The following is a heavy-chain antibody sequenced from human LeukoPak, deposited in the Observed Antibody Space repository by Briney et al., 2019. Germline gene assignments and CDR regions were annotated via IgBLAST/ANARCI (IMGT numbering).Heavy chain of an antibody. CDR3: ARDGLRTYYARDPGAQFDY. V-gene: IGHV1-69*04. Sequence: GASVKVSCKASGGTFSSYAISWVRQAPGQGLEWMGRIIPILGIANYAQKFQGRVTITADKSTSTAYMELSSLRSEDTAVYYCARDGLRTYYARDPGAQFDYWGQGTLVTVSS. J-gene: IGHJ4*02. CDR1: GGTFSSYA. CDR2: IIPILGIA. D-gene: IGHD1-26*01.